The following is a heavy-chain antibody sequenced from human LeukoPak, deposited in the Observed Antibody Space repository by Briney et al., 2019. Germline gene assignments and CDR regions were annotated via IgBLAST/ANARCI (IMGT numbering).Heavy chain of an antibody. J-gene: IGHJ4*02. CDR3: ARTHDYGDYPAFDY. Sequence: SVKVSCKASGYTFTSYGISWVRQAPGQGLEWMGRIIPIFGTANYAQKFQGRVTITTAESTSTAYLELSSLRSEDTAVYYCARTHDYGDYPAFDYWGQGTLVTVSS. D-gene: IGHD4-17*01. CDR1: GYTFTSYG. CDR2: IIPIFGTA. V-gene: IGHV1-69*05.